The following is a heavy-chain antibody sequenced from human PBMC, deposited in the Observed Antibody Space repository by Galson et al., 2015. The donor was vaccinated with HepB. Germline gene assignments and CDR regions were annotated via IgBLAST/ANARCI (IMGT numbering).Heavy chain of an antibody. CDR3: ARVGWELHFDY. CDR1: GFTVSSNY. Sequence: SLRLSCAASGFTVSSNYMSWVRQAPGKGLEWVSVIYSGGSTYYADSVKGRFTISRHNCKNTLYLQMNSLRAEDTAVYYCARVGWELHFDYWGQGTLVTVSS. D-gene: IGHD1-26*01. V-gene: IGHV3-53*04. CDR2: IYSGGST. J-gene: IGHJ4*02.